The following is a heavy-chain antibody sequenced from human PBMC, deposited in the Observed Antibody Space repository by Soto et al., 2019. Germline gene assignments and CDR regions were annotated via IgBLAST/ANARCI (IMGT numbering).Heavy chain of an antibody. CDR1: GYTFTSYG. D-gene: IGHD2-2*01. Sequence: QVQLVQSGAEVKKPGASVKVSCKASGYTFTSYGISWVRQAPGQGLEWMGWISAYNGNTNYAQKLQGRVTMTTDTSTSTDYMKLRSLRSDDTPVYDGARDPKASTTLACFDPWGQGTLVTVSS. J-gene: IGHJ5*02. CDR2: ISAYNGNT. CDR3: ARDPKASTTLACFDP. V-gene: IGHV1-18*01.